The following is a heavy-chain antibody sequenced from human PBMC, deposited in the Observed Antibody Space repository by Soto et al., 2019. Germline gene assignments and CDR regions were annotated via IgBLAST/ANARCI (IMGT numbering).Heavy chain of an antibody. J-gene: IGHJ6*02. Sequence: SETLSLTCTVSGDSMSSYYWSWIRQPPGKGLEWIGYIYYSGSTNYNPSLKSRVTISVDTSKNQFSLKLSSVTAADTAVYYCASDSGSHTGMDVWGQGTTVTVSS. CDR2: IYYSGST. CDR3: ASDSGSHTGMDV. CDR1: GDSMSSYY. D-gene: IGHD1-26*01. V-gene: IGHV4-59*01.